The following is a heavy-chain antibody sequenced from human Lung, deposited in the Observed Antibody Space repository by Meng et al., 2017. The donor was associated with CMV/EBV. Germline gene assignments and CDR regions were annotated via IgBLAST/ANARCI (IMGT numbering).Heavy chain of an antibody. CDR1: GYTFTSYY. CDR3: ARGGTRRNWFDP. D-gene: IGHD2-2*01. CDR2: INPNGGST. Sequence: ASVKVSXKASGYTFTSYYMHWVRQAPGQGLEWMVIINPNGGSTSYAQKFQGRVTMTRDTSTSTVYMELSSVKSEETSVYYCARGGTRRNWFDPWGQGNLVNGSS. V-gene: IGHV1-46*01. J-gene: IGHJ5*02.